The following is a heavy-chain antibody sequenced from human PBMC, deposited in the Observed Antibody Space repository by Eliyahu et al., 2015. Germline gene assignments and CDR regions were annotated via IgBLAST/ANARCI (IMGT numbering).Heavy chain of an antibody. Sequence: EVQLVESGGGLVXPGGSLXLSCXASGFTFGNYXMSWVRQAPGKGLEWIAYITGSGDTTYYADSVKGRFTISRDNAKKSLFLQMNSLRVEDTAVYYCARDPRIVWFRDLPDWGQGTLVTVSS. V-gene: IGHV3-48*03. D-gene: IGHD3-10*01. CDR3: ARDPRIVWFRDLPD. CDR1: GFTFGNYX. CDR2: ITGSGDTT. J-gene: IGHJ4*02.